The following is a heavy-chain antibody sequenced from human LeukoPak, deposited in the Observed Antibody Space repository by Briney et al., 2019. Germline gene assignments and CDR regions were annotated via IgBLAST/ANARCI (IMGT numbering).Heavy chain of an antibody. CDR1: GGSISSGDYY. J-gene: IGHJ3*02. CDR2: IYYGGST. D-gene: IGHD2-2*01. V-gene: IGHV4-30-4*08. CDR3: ARDRSDCSSTSCYDAFDI. Sequence: SQTLSLTCTVSGGSISSGDYYWSWIRQPPGKGLEWIGYIYYGGSTYYNPSLKSRVTISVDTSKNQFSLKLSSVTAADTAVYYCARDRSDCSSTSCYDAFDIWGQGTMVTVSS.